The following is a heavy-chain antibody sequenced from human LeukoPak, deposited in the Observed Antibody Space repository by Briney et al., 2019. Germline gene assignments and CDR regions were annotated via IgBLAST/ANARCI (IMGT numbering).Heavy chain of an antibody. Sequence: GGSLRLSCAASGFTFRSHGMHWVRQAPGKGLEWVAGIWYDGSNEDYADSVKGRFTISRDSAKNSLYLQMNSLRAEDTAVYYCAGAPHYSNYGPYYYGMDVWGQGTTVTVSS. CDR2: IWYDGSNE. CDR3: AGAPHYSNYGPYYYGMDV. CDR1: GFTFRSHG. J-gene: IGHJ6*02. D-gene: IGHD4-11*01. V-gene: IGHV3-33*01.